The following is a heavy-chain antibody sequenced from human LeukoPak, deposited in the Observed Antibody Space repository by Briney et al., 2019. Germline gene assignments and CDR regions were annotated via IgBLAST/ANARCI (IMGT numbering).Heavy chain of an antibody. J-gene: IGHJ3*02. CDR2: IYYSGNT. V-gene: IGHV4-59*01. CDR3: AGEDYFDSSGYASWRFDI. CDR1: GGSFSGYY. D-gene: IGHD3-22*01. Sequence: SETLSLTCAVYGGSFSGYYWSWIRQPPGKGLEWIGHIYYSGNTIYNPSLKSRVTISVDTSKNQFSLKLTSVTTADTAVYYCAGEDYFDSSGYASWRFDIWGQGTMVTVSS.